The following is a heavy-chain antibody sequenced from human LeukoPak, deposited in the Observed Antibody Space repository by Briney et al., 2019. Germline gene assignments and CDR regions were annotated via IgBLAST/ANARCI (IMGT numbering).Heavy chain of an antibody. CDR2: IYYSGST. Sequence: SETLSLTYSVSGGSISSSSYYWGWIRQPPGKGLEWIGSIYYSGSTYYNPSLKSRVTISVDTSKTQFSLKLSSVTAADTAVYYCAITYSGAFDIWGQGTMVTVSS. CDR3: AITYSGAFDI. CDR1: GGSISSSSYY. J-gene: IGHJ3*02. D-gene: IGHD1-26*01. V-gene: IGHV4-39*01.